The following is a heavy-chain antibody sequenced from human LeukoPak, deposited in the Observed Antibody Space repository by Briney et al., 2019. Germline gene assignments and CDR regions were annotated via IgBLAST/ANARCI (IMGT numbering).Heavy chain of an antibody. CDR1: GGSISSSSYY. J-gene: IGHJ3*02. CDR2: IYYSGST. V-gene: IGHV4-39*01. Sequence: SETLSLTCTVSGGSISSSSYYWGWIRQPPGKGLEWIGSIYYSGSTYYNPSLKSRVTISVDTSKNQFSLKLSSVTAADTAVYYCARPRPTITMIEGDAFDIWGQGTMVTVSS. CDR3: ARPRPTITMIEGDAFDI. D-gene: IGHD3-22*01.